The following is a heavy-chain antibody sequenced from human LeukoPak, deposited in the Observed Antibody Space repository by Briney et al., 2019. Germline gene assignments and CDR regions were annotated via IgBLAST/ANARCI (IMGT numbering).Heavy chain of an antibody. CDR3: AKRASSSWLGYYFDY. Sequence: ASVKVSCKASGGTFSSYAISWVRQAPGQGLGWMGGIIPIFGTANYAQKFQGRVTITADESTSTAYMELSSLRSEDTAVYYCAKRASSSWLGYYFDYWGQGTLVTVSS. D-gene: IGHD6-13*01. V-gene: IGHV1-69*13. CDR1: GGTFSSYA. CDR2: IIPIFGTA. J-gene: IGHJ4*02.